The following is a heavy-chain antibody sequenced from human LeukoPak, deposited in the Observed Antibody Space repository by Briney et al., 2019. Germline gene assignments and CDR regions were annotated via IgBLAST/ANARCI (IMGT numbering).Heavy chain of an antibody. J-gene: IGHJ4*02. D-gene: IGHD2-2*02. Sequence: GASVKVSCKASGYTFTSYDINWVRQATGQGLEWMGWMNPNSGNTGYAQKFQGRVTITRNTSISTAYMELSSLRSEDTAVYYCARDLPYCSSTGCYTLFDYWGQGTLVTVSS. CDR3: ARDLPYCSSTGCYTLFDY. V-gene: IGHV1-8*03. CDR1: GYTFTSYD. CDR2: MNPNSGNT.